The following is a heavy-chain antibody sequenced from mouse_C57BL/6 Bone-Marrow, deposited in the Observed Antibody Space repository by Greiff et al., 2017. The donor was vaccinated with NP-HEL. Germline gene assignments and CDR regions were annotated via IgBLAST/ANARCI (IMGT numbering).Heavy chain of an antibody. J-gene: IGHJ2*01. V-gene: IGHV5-6*02. CDR1: GFTFSSYG. CDR3: ARQWLLREGYFGY. Sequence: EVKLEESGGDLVKPGGSLKLSCAASGFTFSSYGMSWVRQTPDKRLEWVATISSGGSYTYYPDSVKGRFTISRDNAKNTLYLQMSSLKSEDTAMYYCARQWLLREGYFGYWGQGTTLTVSS. D-gene: IGHD2-3*01. CDR2: ISSGGSYT.